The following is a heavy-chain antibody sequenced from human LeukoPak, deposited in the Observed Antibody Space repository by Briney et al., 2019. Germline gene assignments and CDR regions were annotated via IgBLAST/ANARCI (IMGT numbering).Heavy chain of an antibody. CDR3: AKDTSGYYDSSGPPDAFDI. D-gene: IGHD3-22*01. Sequence: GGSLRLSCAASGFTFSSYSMNWVRQAPGKGLEWVSSISSSSSYIYYADSVKGRFTISRDNSKNTLYLQMNSLRAEDTAVYYCAKDTSGYYDSSGPPDAFDIWGQGTMVTVSS. CDR2: ISSSSSYI. J-gene: IGHJ3*02. CDR1: GFTFSSYS. V-gene: IGHV3-21*04.